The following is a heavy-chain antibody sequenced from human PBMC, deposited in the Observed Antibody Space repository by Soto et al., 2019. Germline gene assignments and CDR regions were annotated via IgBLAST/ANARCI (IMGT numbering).Heavy chain of an antibody. CDR1: GGSVSGGSYY. V-gene: IGHV4-61*01. J-gene: IGHJ5*02. Sequence: SETLSLTCTVSGGSVSGGSYYWSWIRQPPGKGLEWIGYIYYSGSTNYNPSLKSRVTISVDTSKNQFSLKLSPVTAADTAVYYCARGIKYGDYSRWFDPWGPGTLVTVSS. CDR3: ARGIKYGDYSRWFDP. D-gene: IGHD4-17*01. CDR2: IYYSGST.